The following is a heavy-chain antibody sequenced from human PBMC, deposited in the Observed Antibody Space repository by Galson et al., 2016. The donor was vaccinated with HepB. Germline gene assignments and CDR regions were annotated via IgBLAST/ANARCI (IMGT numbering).Heavy chain of an antibody. Sequence: SVKVSCKASGYTFTSYGISWVRQAPGQGPEWMGWISGYNGNTKYTEKLQGRVTITIDTSTSSAYMELRSLRSDDTAVYYCARGGTRPGYSSSWYSVVFDYWGRGTLVTVSS. J-gene: IGHJ4*02. CDR1: GYTFTSYG. CDR2: ISGYNGNT. D-gene: IGHD6-13*01. V-gene: IGHV1-18*01. CDR3: ARGGTRPGYSSSWYSVVFDY.